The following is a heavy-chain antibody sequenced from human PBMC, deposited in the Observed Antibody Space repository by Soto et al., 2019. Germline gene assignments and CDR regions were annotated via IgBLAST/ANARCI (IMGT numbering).Heavy chain of an antibody. Sequence: QVQLVQSGAEVKKPGSSVKVSCKASVGTFSSYDISWLRQAPGQGLEWMGGIIHIFGTANYAQKIQGRGTIPAEESSRTAYMELSRLRSEDTALYYCASDDSVVVPAAIRRGCEIYYGMDVWGQGTTVTVSS. V-gene: IGHV1-69*01. CDR2: IIHIFGTA. CDR3: ASDDSVVVPAAIRRGCEIYYGMDV. J-gene: IGHJ6*02. D-gene: IGHD2-2*02. CDR1: VGTFSSYD.